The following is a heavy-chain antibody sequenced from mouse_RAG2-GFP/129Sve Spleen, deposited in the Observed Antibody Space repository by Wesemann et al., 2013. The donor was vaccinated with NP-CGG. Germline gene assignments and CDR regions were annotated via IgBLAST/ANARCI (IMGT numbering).Heavy chain of an antibody. CDR3: AREGYGNLYYYAMDY. Sequence: QVQLQQPGAELVKPGASVKLSCKASGYTFTSYWMHWVKQRPGQGLEWIGEINPSNGRTNYNEKFKSKATLTVDKSSSTAYMQLSSLTSEDSAVYYCAREGYGNLYYYAMDYWGQGTSVTVSS. CDR2: INPSNGRT. J-gene: IGHJ4*01. CDR1: GYTFTSYW. D-gene: IGHD2-1*01. V-gene: IGHV1S81*02.